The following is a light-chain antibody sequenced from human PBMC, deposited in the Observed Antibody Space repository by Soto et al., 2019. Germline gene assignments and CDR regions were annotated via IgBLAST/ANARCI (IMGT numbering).Light chain of an antibody. CDR3: QQYGGSPLFT. Sequence: EIVLTQSPGTLSLSPGERATLSCRASQTVTSSYLAWYQQKHGQAPGLLIYGASSRATGIPDRFSGSGSGTDFTLTISRLEPEDSAVYYCQQYGGSPLFTFGPGTKVDIK. V-gene: IGKV3-20*01. CDR2: GAS. J-gene: IGKJ3*01. CDR1: QTVTSSY.